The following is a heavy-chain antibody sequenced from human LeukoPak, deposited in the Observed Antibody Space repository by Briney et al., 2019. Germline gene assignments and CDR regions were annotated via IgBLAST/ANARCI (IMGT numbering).Heavy chain of an antibody. Sequence: GASVKVSCKASGYTFTRYAIHWVRQAPGQRLGWMGWINPGNDNTKYSREFQARVTITRDTSATIVYMELSSLISEDMAVYYCARASYSGYYYDSWGQGTLVTVSS. CDR1: GYTFTRYA. V-gene: IGHV1-3*03. CDR2: INPGNDNT. D-gene: IGHD3-22*01. J-gene: IGHJ5*01. CDR3: ARASYSGYYYDS.